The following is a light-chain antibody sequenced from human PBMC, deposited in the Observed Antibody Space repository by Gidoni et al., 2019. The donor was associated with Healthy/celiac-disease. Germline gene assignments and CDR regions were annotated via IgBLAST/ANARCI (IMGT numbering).Light chain of an antibody. J-gene: IGLJ1*01. CDR2: GNS. CDR3: QSYDSSLSGSYV. Sequence: QSVLTQPPSVSGAAGQRVTISCTGSSSNIGAGYDVPWYQQLPGTAPKLLIYGNSNRPSGVPDRFSGSKSGTSASLAITGLQAEDEADYYCQSYDSSLSGSYVFGTGTKVTVL. V-gene: IGLV1-40*01. CDR1: SSNIGAGYD.